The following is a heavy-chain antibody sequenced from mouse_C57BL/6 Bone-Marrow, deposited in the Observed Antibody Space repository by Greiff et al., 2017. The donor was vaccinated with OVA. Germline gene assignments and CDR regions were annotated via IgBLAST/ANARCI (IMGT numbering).Heavy chain of an antibody. CDR2: INPNNGGT. CDR1: GYTFTDYY. V-gene: IGHV1-26*01. Sequence: EVQLQQSGPELVKPGASVKISCKASGYTFTDYYMNWVKQSHGKSLEWIGDINPNNGGTSYNQKFKSKATLTVDKSSSTAYMQLSSLTSEDSAVYYCARDYDPDYWGQGTTLTVSS. D-gene: IGHD2-4*01. J-gene: IGHJ2*01. CDR3: ARDYDPDY.